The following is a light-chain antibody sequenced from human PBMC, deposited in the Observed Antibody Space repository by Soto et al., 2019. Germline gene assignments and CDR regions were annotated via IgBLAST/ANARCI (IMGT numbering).Light chain of an antibody. CDR1: TSNIGSYT. CDR2: SSN. V-gene: IGLV1-44*01. J-gene: IGLJ2*01. Sequence: QSVLTQPPSASGTPGQRVTISCSGSTSNIGSYTVNWYQQLPGTAPKLLIYSSNQRPSGVPDRLSGSKSGTSASLAITGLQSDDEAHYYCAAWDDSLNGVVFGGGTKLTVL. CDR3: AAWDDSLNGVV.